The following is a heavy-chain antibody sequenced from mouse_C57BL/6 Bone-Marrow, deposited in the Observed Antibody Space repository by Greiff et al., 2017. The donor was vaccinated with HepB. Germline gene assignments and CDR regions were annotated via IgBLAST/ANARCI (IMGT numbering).Heavy chain of an antibody. J-gene: IGHJ2*01. CDR3: ARERVLYYFDY. Sequence: QVHVKQPGAELVMPGASVKLSCKASGYTFTSYWMHWVKQRPGQGLEWIGEIDPSDSYTNYNQKFKGKSTLTVDKSSSTAYMQLSSLTSEDSAVYYCARERVLYYFDYWGQGTTLTVSS. V-gene: IGHV1-69*01. CDR2: IDPSDSYT. CDR1: GYTFTSYW.